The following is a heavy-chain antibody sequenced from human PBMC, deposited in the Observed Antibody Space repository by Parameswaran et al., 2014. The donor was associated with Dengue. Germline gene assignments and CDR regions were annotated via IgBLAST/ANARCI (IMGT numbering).Heavy chain of an antibody. CDR2: IYAGGST. D-gene: IGHD7-27*01. CDR3: ARDLKLLSLGLLYGMDV. Sequence: VRQMPGKGLEWVSIIYAGGSTFYADSVKGRFTISRDHSNNMLYLQLNSLRAEDTAVYYCARDLKLLSLGLLYGMDVWGQGTTVAVSS. J-gene: IGHJ6*02. V-gene: IGHV3-53*01.